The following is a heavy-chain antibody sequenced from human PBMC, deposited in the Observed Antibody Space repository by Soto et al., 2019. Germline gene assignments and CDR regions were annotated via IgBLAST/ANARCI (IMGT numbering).Heavy chain of an antibody. CDR2: IIPIFGTA. CDR1: GGTFSSYA. CDR3: ATSIHTYYDFWSGALYFDY. V-gene: IGHV1-69*13. D-gene: IGHD3-3*01. Sequence: SVKVSCKASGGTFSSYAISWVRQAPGQGLEWMGGIIPIFGTANYAQKFQGRVTITADESTSTAYMELSSLRSEDTAVYYCATSIHTYYDFWSGALYFDYWGQGTLVTVYS. J-gene: IGHJ4*02.